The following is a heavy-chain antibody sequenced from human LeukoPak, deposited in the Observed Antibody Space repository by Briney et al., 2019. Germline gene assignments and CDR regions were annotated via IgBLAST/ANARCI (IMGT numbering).Heavy chain of an antibody. CDR3: ARAAADAAEYFQH. Sequence: ASEKVSCKASGYTFTGYYMHWVRQAPGQGLEWMGWINPNSGGTSYAQKFQGWVTMTRDTSISTAYMELSRLRSDDTAVYYCARAAADAAEYFQHWGQGTLVTVSS. D-gene: IGHD6-13*01. CDR2: INPNSGGT. J-gene: IGHJ1*01. V-gene: IGHV1-2*04. CDR1: GYTFTGYY.